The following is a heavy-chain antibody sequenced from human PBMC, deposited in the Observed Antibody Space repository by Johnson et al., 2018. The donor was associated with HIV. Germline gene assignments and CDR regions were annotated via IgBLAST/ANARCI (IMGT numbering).Heavy chain of an antibody. Sequence: QVQLVESGGGVVQPERSLRLSCAASGFTFSSSVMLWVRQAPGKGLEWVAVIWYDGTNEYSADSVKGRFTISRDNSKNPLDLQLNRLRAEATAVYYCAREVRYTSWSFDIWGQGTMVTVSS. CDR3: AREVRYTSWSFDI. J-gene: IGHJ3*02. CDR2: IWYDGTNE. D-gene: IGHD6-19*01. CDR1: GFTFSSSV. V-gene: IGHV3-33*01.